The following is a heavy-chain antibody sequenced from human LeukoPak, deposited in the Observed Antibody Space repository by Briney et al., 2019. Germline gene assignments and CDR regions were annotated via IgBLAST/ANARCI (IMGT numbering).Heavy chain of an antibody. J-gene: IGHJ4*02. CDR3: ARRFDFVYDYVYYFDS. CDR1: GGSISSSSDY. D-gene: IGHD5/OR15-5a*01. Sequence: SETLSLTCTVSGGSISSSSDYWGWIRQPPGKGLEWIGSIYYSGSTYYNSSLKSRVTISVDTSKNQFSLRLSSVTAADTAVYYCARRFDFVYDYVYYFDSWGQGTLVTVSS. V-gene: IGHV4-39*01. CDR2: IYYSGST.